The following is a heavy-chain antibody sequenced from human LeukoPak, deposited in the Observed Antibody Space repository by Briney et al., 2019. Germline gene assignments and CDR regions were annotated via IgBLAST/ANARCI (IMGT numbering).Heavy chain of an antibody. CDR3: ARELGVGVIGDAFDI. Sequence: GGSLRLSCAVSGFTLGSYWMRWVRQAPGQGLAWVSRVNTDGSSTTYAESVKGRFTISKDNAKNTLYLQMNGLRAKDTAVYYCARELGVGVIGDAFDIWGQGTVVTVSS. V-gene: IGHV3-74*01. J-gene: IGHJ3*02. CDR2: VNTDGSST. CDR1: GFTLGSYW. D-gene: IGHD3-22*01.